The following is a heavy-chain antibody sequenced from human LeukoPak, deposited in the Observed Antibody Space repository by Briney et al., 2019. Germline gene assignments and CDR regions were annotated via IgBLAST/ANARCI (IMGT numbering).Heavy chain of an antibody. CDR2: MNPNSGNT. V-gene: IGHV1-8*01. Sequence: GASVKVSCKASGYTFTSYDINWVRQATGQGLEWMGWMNPNSGNTGYAQKSQGRVTMTRNTSISTAYMELSSLRSEDTAVYYCARVDFDATIDYWGQGTLVTVSS. D-gene: IGHD3-9*01. CDR1: GYTFTSYD. J-gene: IGHJ4*02. CDR3: ARVDFDATIDY.